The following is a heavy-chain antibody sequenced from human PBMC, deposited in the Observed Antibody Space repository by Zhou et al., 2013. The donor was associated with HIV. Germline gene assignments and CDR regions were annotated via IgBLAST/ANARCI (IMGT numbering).Heavy chain of an antibody. CDR2: INPSGGST. CDR1: GYTFTNYY. J-gene: IGHJ4*02. V-gene: IGHV1-46*01. D-gene: IGHD1-26*01. CDR3: ARVGSGSGFDY. Sequence: QGQLVQSGTEVKKPGASVKVSCKASGYTFTNYYIHWVRQAPGQGLEWMGIINPSGGSTNYAQKFQGRVTMTRDTSTSTVYMELSSLRSEDTAVYYCARVGSGSGFDYWGQGTLVSVSS.